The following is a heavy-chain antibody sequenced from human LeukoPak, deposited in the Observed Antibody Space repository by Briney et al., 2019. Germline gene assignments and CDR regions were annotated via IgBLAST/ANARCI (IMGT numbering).Heavy chain of an antibody. CDR1: GYSFTSYW. V-gene: IGHV1-69*04. Sequence: KISCKGSGYSFTSYWIGWVRQAPGQGLEWMGRIIPILGIANYAQKFQGRVTITADKSTSTAYMELSSLRSEDAAVYYCARGGGYYDSSGYSFAYWGQGTLVTVSS. J-gene: IGHJ4*02. CDR3: ARGGGYYDSSGYSFAY. D-gene: IGHD3-22*01. CDR2: IIPILGIA.